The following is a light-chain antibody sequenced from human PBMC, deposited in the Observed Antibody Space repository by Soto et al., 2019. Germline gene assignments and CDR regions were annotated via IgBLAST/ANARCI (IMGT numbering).Light chain of an antibody. CDR3: QVYGPSPPIT. CDR2: GAS. CDR1: QSVGNN. V-gene: IGKV3-20*01. Sequence: EIVMTQSPGTLSVSPGERVTLSCRASQSVGNNLAWHQQKPGQAPRLLIYGASTRATGFPARFSGSGSGTDFTLTISRLEPEDFAVFYCQVYGPSPPITFGQGTRLEIK. J-gene: IGKJ5*01.